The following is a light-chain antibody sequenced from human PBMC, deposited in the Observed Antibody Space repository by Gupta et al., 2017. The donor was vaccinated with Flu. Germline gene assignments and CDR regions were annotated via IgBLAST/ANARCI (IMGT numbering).Light chain of an antibody. V-gene: IGKV1-39*01. CDR3: QQSDSTPRT. Sequence: DIQVTQSPSSLSASVGDRVTITCRTTQSVSTYLNWYQQRPGKVPKVLIYTVSTLQSGVPSRFSGSGSGTEFTLTISRLQPEDFATYYCQQSDSTPRTFGQWTKVDFK. CDR1: QSVSTY. J-gene: IGKJ1*01. CDR2: TVS.